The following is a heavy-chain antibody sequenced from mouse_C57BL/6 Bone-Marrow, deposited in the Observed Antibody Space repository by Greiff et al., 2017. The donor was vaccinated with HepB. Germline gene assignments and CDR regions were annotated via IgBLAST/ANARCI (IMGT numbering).Heavy chain of an antibody. V-gene: IGHV1-26*01. CDR2: INPNNGGT. D-gene: IGHD1-1*01. CDR1: GYTFTDYY. CDR3: AGYGSYYAMDY. J-gene: IGHJ4*01. Sequence: VQLQQSGPELVKPGASVKISCKASGYTFTDYYMNWVKQSHGKSLEWIGDINPNNGGTSYNQKFKGKATLTVDKSSSTAYMELRSLTSEDSAVYYCAGYGSYYAMDYWGQGTSVTVSS.